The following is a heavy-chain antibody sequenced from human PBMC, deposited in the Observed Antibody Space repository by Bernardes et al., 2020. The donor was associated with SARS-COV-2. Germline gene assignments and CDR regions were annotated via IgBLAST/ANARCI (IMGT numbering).Heavy chain of an antibody. D-gene: IGHD3-10*02. CDR2: ISANGRSA. Sequence: GGSLRLSCTASGFTFSNFALSWVRQAPGEGLEWVSIISANGRSAYYADSVKGRFAISRDNSKNTLYLQMNSLRVEDTAVYYCARRQSLPNVRGDIVPIDVWGRGTAVTVS. J-gene: IGHJ6*02. V-gene: IGHV3-23*01. CDR3: ARRQSLPNVRGDIVPIDV. CDR1: GFTFSNFA.